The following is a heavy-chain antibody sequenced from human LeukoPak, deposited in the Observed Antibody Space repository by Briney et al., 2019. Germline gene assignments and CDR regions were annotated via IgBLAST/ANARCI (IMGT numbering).Heavy chain of an antibody. D-gene: IGHD2-2*01. V-gene: IGHV1-46*01. CDR2: INPSGGST. CDR1: GYTFTSYY. Sequence: ASVTVSCKASGYTFTSYYMHWVRQAPGQGLEWMGIINPSGGSTSYAQKFQGRVTMTRDTSTSTVYMELSSLRSEDTAVYYCARESRVVPAVMKNFDYWGQGTLVTVSS. J-gene: IGHJ4*02. CDR3: ARESRVVPAVMKNFDY.